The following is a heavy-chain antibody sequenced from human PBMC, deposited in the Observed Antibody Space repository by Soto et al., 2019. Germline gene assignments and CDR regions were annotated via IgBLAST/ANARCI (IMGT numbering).Heavy chain of an antibody. CDR2: IWYDGSNK. V-gene: IGHV3-33*01. CDR3: ARDAGLTVY. Sequence: QVQLVESGGGVVQPGRSLRLSCAASGFTFSSYGMYWVRQAPGKGLEWVAVIWYDGSNKYYEDSVKGRFTISRDNSKNTLYLQMSSLRAEDTAVYCCARDAGLTVYWGQGTLVTVSS. J-gene: IGHJ4*02. CDR1: GFTFSSYG. D-gene: IGHD2-8*02.